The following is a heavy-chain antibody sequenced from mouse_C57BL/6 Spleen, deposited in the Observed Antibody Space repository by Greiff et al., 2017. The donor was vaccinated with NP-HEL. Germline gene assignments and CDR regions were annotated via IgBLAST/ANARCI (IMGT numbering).Heavy chain of an antibody. J-gene: IGHJ1*03. CDR3: ARGELGRSWYFDV. Sequence: VQLQQPGTELVKPGASVKLSCKASGYTFTSYWMPWVKQRPGQGLEWIGNINPSNGGTNYNEKFKSKATLTVDKSSSTAYMQLSSLTSEDSAVYYCARGELGRSWYFDVWGTGTTVTVSS. CDR1: GYTFTSYW. V-gene: IGHV1-53*01. CDR2: INPSNGGT. D-gene: IGHD4-1*01.